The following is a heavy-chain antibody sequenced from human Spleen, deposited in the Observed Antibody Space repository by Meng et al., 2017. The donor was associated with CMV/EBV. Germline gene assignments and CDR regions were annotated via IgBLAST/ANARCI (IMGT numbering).Heavy chain of an antibody. J-gene: IGHJ4*02. CDR2: VYHSGST. D-gene: IGHD2-2*02. V-gene: IGHV4-34*01. Sequence: SETLSLTCAVYGGSFSGYYWSWIRQPPGKGLEWIGEVYHSGSTNYSPSLKSRVTISVDTSKNQFSLKLNSVTAADTAVYYCARAYCGDINCYKREYYLDFWGQGTLVTVSS. CDR3: ARAYCGDINCYKREYYLDF. CDR1: GGSFSGYY.